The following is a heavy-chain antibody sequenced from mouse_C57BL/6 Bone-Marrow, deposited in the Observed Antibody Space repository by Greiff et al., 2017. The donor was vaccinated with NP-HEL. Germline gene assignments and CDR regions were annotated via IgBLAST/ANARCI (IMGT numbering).Heavy chain of an antibody. CDR3: AREGYYSYWYFDV. D-gene: IGHD2-3*01. J-gene: IGHJ1*03. Sequence: LQESGAELARPGASVKLSCKASGYTFTSYGISWVKQRTGQGLEWIGEIYPRSGNTYYNEKFKGKATLTADKSSSTAYMELRSLTSEDSAVYFCAREGYYSYWYFDVWGTGTTVTVSS. CDR2: IYPRSGNT. V-gene: IGHV1-81*01. CDR1: GYTFTSYG.